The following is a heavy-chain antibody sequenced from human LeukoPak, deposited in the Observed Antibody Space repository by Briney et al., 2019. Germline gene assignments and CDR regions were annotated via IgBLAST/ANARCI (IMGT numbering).Heavy chain of an antibody. Sequence: GGSLRLSCAASGFTFSSYWMSWVRQAPGKGLEWVANIRQDGSEEYYVDSVKGRFTISRDNAKNSLYLQMNSLRAEDTAVYYCARNYDFWSGDYNSMYYFDYWGQGTLVTVSS. D-gene: IGHD3-3*01. J-gene: IGHJ4*02. CDR3: ARNYDFWSGDYNSMYYFDY. CDR1: GFTFSSYW. CDR2: IRQDGSEE. V-gene: IGHV3-7*01.